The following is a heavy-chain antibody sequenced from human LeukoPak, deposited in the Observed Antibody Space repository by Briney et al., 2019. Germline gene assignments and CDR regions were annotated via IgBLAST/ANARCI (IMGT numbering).Heavy chain of an antibody. CDR2: FSGGGGST. V-gene: IGHV3-23*01. CDR1: GFTFSSYA. CDR3: ARVLGMVHIIDY. J-gene: IGHJ4*02. D-gene: IGHD3-10*01. Sequence: PGGSLRLSCAASGFTFSSYAMSWVRQAPGKGLEWVSGFSGGGGSTYYADSVKGRFTISRDNSQNTLYLQMNSLRAEDAAVYYCARVLGMVHIIDYWGQGTLVTVSS.